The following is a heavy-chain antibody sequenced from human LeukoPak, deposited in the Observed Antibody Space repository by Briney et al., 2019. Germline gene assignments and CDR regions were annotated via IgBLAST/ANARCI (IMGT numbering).Heavy chain of an antibody. CDR1: GFTFSSYS. V-gene: IGHV3-30*02. D-gene: IGHD3-10*01. CDR2: IRYDGSNK. CDR3: AKDWVRGSGEDYYYMDV. Sequence: GGSLRLSCAASGFTFSSYSMNWVRQAPGKGLEWVAFIRYDGSNKYYGDSVKGRFTISRDNSKNTLFLQMNRLRAEDTAVYYCAKDWVRGSGEDYYYMDVWGKGTTVTISS. J-gene: IGHJ6*03.